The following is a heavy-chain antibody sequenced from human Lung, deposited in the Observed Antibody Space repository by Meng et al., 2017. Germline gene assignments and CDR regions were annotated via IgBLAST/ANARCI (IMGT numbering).Heavy chain of an antibody. D-gene: IGHD1-1*01. CDR3: ATTGTVLNLGY. J-gene: IGHJ4*02. V-gene: IGHV4-61*08. CDR2: VSFSSNS. CDR1: GGSVSSDGSY. Sequence: VHLQQSGPGLLRPSETLSLICIVSGGSVSSDGSYWSWIPQPPWMECIWIGYVSFSSNSNYNPDLRSRITLSLYTTKNQLYLNFYSVAASDAAVYFCATTGTVLNLGYWGPGTLVTVSS.